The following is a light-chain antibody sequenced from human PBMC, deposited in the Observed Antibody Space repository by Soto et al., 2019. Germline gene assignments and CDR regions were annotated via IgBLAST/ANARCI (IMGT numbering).Light chain of an antibody. CDR2: ENN. V-gene: IGLV1-51*02. CDR1: SSNIGNNY. J-gene: IGLJ3*02. Sequence: QSVLTQPTSVSAAPGQKVTISCSGSSSNIGNNYVSWYQQLPGTAPKLLIYENNKRPSGIPDRFSGSKSGTSATLGITGLQTGDEADYYCETWDSCLSAHWVFGGGTKLTVL. CDR3: ETWDSCLSAHWV.